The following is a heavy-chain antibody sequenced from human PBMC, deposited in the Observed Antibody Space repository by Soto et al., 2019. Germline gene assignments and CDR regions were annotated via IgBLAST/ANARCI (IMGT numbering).Heavy chain of an antibody. CDR3: ASSRRYYYDTTGLDAFDV. D-gene: IGHD3-22*01. J-gene: IGHJ3*01. CDR2: INPNSGGT. Sequence: GASVKVSCKASGYTFTGYYMHWVRQAPGQGLEWMGWINPNSGGTNYAQTLQGWVTMTRDTSISTAYMELSRLRSDDTAVYYCASSRRYYYDTTGLDAFDVWGQGTMVTVSS. CDR1: GYTFTGYY. V-gene: IGHV1-2*04.